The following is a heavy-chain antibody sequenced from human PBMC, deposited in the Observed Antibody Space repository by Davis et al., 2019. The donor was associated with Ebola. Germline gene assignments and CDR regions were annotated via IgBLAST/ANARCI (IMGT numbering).Heavy chain of an antibody. J-gene: IGHJ1*01. V-gene: IGHV4-31*03. Sequence: MPSETLSLTCTVSGDSISSAGYYWSWIRQRPGKGLEWIGYIYYTGTTSYDPSLESRVTISLDTSKKKFSLRLTSVTAADTAVYYCARGAPRGEYFQNWGQGTLVSVSS. D-gene: IGHD3-10*01. CDR1: GDSISSAGYY. CDR3: ARGAPRGEYFQN. CDR2: IYYTGTT.